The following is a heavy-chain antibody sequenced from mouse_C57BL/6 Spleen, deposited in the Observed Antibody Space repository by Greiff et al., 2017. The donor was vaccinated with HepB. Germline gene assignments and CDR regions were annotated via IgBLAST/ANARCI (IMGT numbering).Heavy chain of an antibody. CDR1: GYTFTDYY. CDR2: INPYNGGT. CDR3: ESYCGSSSYYFDY. J-gene: IGHJ2*01. D-gene: IGHD1-1*01. V-gene: IGHV1-19*01. Sequence: EVQLQQSGPVLVKPGASVKMSCKASGYTFTDYYMNWVKQSHGKSLEWIGVINPYNGGTSYNQKFKGKATLTVYKSSSTAYMELNSLTSEDSAVYYCESYCGSSSYYFDYWGQGTTLTVSS.